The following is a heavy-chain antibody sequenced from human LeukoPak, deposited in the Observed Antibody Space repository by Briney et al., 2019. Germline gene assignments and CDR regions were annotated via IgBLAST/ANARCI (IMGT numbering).Heavy chain of an antibody. Sequence: PSETLSLTCTVSGGSISRYYWSWIRQPPGKGLEWIGYIYSSENTYYNPSLNSRVTISVDTSKNQFSLKLSSVTAADTAVYYCARDLPYSGSSTETGDYWGQGTLVTVSS. CDR1: GGSISRYY. V-gene: IGHV4-59*01. CDR3: ARDLPYSGSSTETGDY. CDR2: IYSSENT. J-gene: IGHJ4*02. D-gene: IGHD1-26*01.